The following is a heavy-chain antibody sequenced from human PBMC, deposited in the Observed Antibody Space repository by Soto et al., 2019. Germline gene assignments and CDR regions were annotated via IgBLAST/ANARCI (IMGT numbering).Heavy chain of an antibody. CDR3: ARTPYCSSTICYTHFDY. Sequence: QVPLVQSGAEVKKPGASVKVSCKASGYTFTSYGISWVRQAPGQGLEWMGWISAYNGNTNYAQKLQGRDTMTTDTAPTTAYLELRSLSSDDTAVYYCARTPYCSSTICYTHFDYWGQGTLVTVSS. V-gene: IGHV1-18*04. CDR2: ISAYNGNT. D-gene: IGHD2-2*02. CDR1: GYTFTSYG. J-gene: IGHJ4*02.